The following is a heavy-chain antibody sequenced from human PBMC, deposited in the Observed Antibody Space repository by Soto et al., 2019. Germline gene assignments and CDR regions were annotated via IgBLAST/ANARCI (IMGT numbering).Heavy chain of an antibody. CDR1: GFTFSSYS. V-gene: IGHV3-21*01. Sequence: EVQLVESGGGLVKPGGSLRLSCAASGFTFSSYSMNWVRQVPGKGLEWVSSISSSSYYRYYADSVEGRFTISRDNAENSLELHMSSLRAEDAAVYYCARDRGPVGPMTAVTHFDSWGQGTLVTVSS. D-gene: IGHD4-17*01. J-gene: IGHJ4*02. CDR2: ISSSSYYR. CDR3: ARDRGPVGPMTAVTHFDS.